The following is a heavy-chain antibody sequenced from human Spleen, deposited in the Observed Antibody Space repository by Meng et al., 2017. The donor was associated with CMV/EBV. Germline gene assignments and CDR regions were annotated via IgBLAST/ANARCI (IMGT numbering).Heavy chain of an antibody. J-gene: IGHJ6*02. CDR3: ASPLWFGESHYGMDV. CDR2: IRYDGSNK. D-gene: IGHD3-10*01. CDR1: GFTFSSYG. V-gene: IGHV3-30*02. Sequence: GESLKISCAASGFTFSSYGMHWVRQAPGKGLEWVAFIRYDGSNKYYADSVKGRFTISRDNSKNTLYLQMNSLRAEDTAVYYCASPLWFGESHYGMDVWGQGTTVTV.